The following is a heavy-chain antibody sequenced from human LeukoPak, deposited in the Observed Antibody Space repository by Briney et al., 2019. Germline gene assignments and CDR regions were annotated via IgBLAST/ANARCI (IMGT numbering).Heavy chain of an antibody. CDR2: IYHTGSI. CDR1: GASISTYY. J-gene: IGHJ5*02. Sequence: SETLSLTCTVSGASISTYYWSWIRQPPGKGLEWIGYIYHTGSINYNPSLKSRVTISVDTSKNQFSLKLSSVTAADTAVYYCARHKGWFDPWGQGTLVTVSS. CDR3: ARHKGWFDP. V-gene: IGHV4-59*08.